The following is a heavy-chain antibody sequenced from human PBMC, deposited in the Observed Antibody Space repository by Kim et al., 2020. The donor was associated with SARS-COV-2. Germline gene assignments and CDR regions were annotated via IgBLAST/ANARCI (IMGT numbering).Heavy chain of an antibody. CDR1: GFTFSSYS. J-gene: IGHJ6*03. CDR2: ISSSSSYI. D-gene: IGHD6-13*01. Sequence: GGSLRLSCAASGFTFSSYSMNWVRQAPGKGLEWVSSISSSSSYIYYADSVKGRFTISRDNAKNSLYLQMNSLRAEDTAVYYCARDHGETYSSSWFIYYYYYMDVWGKGTTVTVSS. V-gene: IGHV3-21*01. CDR3: ARDHGETYSSSWFIYYYYYMDV.